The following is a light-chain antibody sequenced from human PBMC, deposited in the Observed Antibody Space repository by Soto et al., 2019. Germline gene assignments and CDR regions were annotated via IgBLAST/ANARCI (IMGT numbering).Light chain of an antibody. CDR3: QQRATWPPLIT. Sequence: EIVLTQSPATLSLSPGERAALYCRTSQSVTTNFAWYQQKPGQAPRLLIYDISNRATGIPDRFSGSGSGTDFTLTISSLEPEDFAVYYCQQRATWPPLITVGPGTKVEIK. V-gene: IGKV3-11*01. J-gene: IGKJ3*01. CDR2: DIS. CDR1: QSVTTN.